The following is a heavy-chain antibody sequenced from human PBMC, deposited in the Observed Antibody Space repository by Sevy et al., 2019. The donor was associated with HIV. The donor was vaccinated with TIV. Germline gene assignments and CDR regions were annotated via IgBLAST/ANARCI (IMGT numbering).Heavy chain of an antibody. Sequence: ASVKVSCKASGYTFTSYYMHWVRQAPGQGLEWMGWINPNSGGTKYAQKFQGRVTMTRDTSISTAYMELSRLRSDDTAVYYCAKERVYCSGGTCKPGGWFDPWGQGTLVTVSS. CDR1: GYTFTSYY. CDR2: INPNSGGT. J-gene: IGHJ5*02. D-gene: IGHD2-15*01. V-gene: IGHV1-2*02. CDR3: AKERVYCSGGTCKPGGWFDP.